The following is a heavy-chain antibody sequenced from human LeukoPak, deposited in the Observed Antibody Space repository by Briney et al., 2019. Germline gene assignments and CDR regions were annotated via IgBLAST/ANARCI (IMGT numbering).Heavy chain of an antibody. J-gene: IGHJ4*02. D-gene: IGHD6-19*01. CDR2: MNPNSGNT. Sequence: ASVKVSCKASGYTLTSYDINWVRQATGQGLEWMGWMNPNSGNTGYAQKFQGRVTITRNTSISTAYMELSSLRSEDTAVYYCARGVAVAAVDYWGQGTLVTVSS. CDR1: GYTLTSYD. V-gene: IGHV1-8*03. CDR3: ARGVAVAAVDY.